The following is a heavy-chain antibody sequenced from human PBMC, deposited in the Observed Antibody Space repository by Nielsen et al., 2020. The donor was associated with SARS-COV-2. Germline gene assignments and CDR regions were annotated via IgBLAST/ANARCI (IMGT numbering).Heavy chain of an antibody. CDR2: ISSSSSTI. J-gene: IGHJ6*02. D-gene: IGHD4-23*01. V-gene: IGHV3-48*02. CDR3: ARDGATTVVTRGRYYYYGMDV. Sequence: VRQAPGKGLEWVSYISSSSSTIYYADSVKGRFTISRDNAENSLYLQMNSLRDEDTAVYYCARDGATTVVTRGRYYYYGMDVWGQGTTVTVSS.